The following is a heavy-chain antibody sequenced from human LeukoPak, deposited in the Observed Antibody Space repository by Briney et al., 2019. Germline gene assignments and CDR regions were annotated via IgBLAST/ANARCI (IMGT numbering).Heavy chain of an antibody. J-gene: IGHJ4*02. Sequence: GGSLRLSCAASGFTLSNHAMSWVRQAPGKGLEWVSAISGSGGNTYYADSVKGRFSISRDNSKNTLFLQMNSLRAEDTAIYYCAKDRATVVTRGFDYWGQGTPVSVSS. CDR2: ISGSGGNT. V-gene: IGHV3-23*01. D-gene: IGHD4-23*01. CDR3: AKDRATVVTRGFDY. CDR1: GFTLSNHA.